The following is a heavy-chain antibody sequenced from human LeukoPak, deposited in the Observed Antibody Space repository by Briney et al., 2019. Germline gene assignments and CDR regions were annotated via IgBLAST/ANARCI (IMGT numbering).Heavy chain of an antibody. Sequence: PSQTLSLTCAVSGGSIGSGGYSWSWIRQPPGKGLEWIGYIYHSGSTYYNPSLKSRVTISVDRSKNQFSLKLSSVTAADTAVYYCARVADTLGGAFDIWGQGTMVTVSS. CDR2: IYHSGST. D-gene: IGHD3-16*01. CDR1: GGSIGSGGYS. V-gene: IGHV4-30-2*01. J-gene: IGHJ3*02. CDR3: ARVADTLGGAFDI.